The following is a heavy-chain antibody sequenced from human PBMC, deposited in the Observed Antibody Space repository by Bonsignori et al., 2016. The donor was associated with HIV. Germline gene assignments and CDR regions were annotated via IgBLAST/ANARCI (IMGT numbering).Heavy chain of an antibody. CDR1: RFTFSSYS. Sequence: GGSLRLSCAASRFTFSSYSMNWVRQAPGKGLEWVSYISSSSSTVYYADSVKGRFTISRDNGKNSLYLQMNSLRDEDTAVYYCARDGGYSGYDLYAFDMWGQGDNGHRLL. D-gene: IGHD5-12*01. CDR2: ISSSSSTV. V-gene: IGHV3-48*02. CDR3: ARDGGYSGYDLYAFDM. J-gene: IGHJ3*02.